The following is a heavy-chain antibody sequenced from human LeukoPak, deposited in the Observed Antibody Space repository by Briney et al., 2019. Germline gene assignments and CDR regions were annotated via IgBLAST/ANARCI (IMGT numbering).Heavy chain of an antibody. Sequence: SETLSLTCTVSGYSISSGYYWSWIRQPPGKGLEWIGEINHSGSTNYNPSLKSRVTISVDTSKNQFSLKLSSVTAADTAVYYCARGRTYGDRNWFDPWGQGTLVTVSS. J-gene: IGHJ5*02. CDR3: ARGRTYGDRNWFDP. CDR1: GYSISSGYY. V-gene: IGHV4-38-2*02. D-gene: IGHD4-17*01. CDR2: INHSGST.